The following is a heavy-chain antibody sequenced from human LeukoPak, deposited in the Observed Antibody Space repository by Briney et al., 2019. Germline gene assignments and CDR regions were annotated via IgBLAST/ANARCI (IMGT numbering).Heavy chain of an antibody. J-gene: IGHJ6*03. CDR3: ARLSGYDSNYYYYYMDV. Sequence: PGGSLRLSCAASGFIFNNYGMHWVRQAPGKGLEWVAVISYDGSNKYYADSVKGRFTISRDNSKNTLYLQMNSLRAEDTAVYYCARLSGYDSNYYYYYMDVWGKGTTVTISS. D-gene: IGHD5-12*01. V-gene: IGHV3-30*03. CDR1: GFIFNNYG. CDR2: ISYDGSNK.